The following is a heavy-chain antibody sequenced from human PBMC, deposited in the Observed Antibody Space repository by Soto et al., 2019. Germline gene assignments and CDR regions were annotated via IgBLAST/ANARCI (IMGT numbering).Heavy chain of an antibody. V-gene: IGHV3-7*03. CDR1: GFTFSSYW. J-gene: IGHJ4*02. CDR2: IKQDGSEK. Sequence: GGSLRLSCAASGFTFSSYWMSWVRQAPGKGLEWVANIKQDGSEKYYVDSVKGRFTISRDNAKNSLYLQMNSLRAEDTAVYYCARIYSSSSYYFDYWGQGTLVTVSS. CDR3: ARIYSSSSYYFDY. D-gene: IGHD6-6*01.